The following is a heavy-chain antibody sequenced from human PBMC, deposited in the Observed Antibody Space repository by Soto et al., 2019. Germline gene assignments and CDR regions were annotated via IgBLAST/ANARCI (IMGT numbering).Heavy chain of an antibody. CDR1: GGTFSSYT. D-gene: IGHD3-10*01. V-gene: IGHV1-69*02. Sequence: ASVKVSCKASGGTFSSYTISWVRQAPGQGLEWMGRIIPILGIANYAQKFQGRVTITADKSTSTAYMELSSLRSEDTAVYYCAILLWFGESSFDYWGQGPLVTVSS. CDR3: AILLWFGESSFDY. CDR2: IIPILGIA. J-gene: IGHJ4*02.